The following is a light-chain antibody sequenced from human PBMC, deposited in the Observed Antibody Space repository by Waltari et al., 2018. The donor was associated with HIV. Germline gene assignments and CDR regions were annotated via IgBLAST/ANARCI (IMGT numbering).Light chain of an antibody. V-gene: IGLV1-44*01. J-gene: IGLJ3*02. CDR3: VAWDDSLNGWV. CDR1: SSNIGSNT. Sequence: GTPGQRVTISCSGGSSNIGSNTVNWYQQLPGTAPKLLIYSNNQRPSGVPDRFSGSKSGTSASLAISGLQSEDEADYYCVAWDDSLNGWVFGGGTKLTVL. CDR2: SNN.